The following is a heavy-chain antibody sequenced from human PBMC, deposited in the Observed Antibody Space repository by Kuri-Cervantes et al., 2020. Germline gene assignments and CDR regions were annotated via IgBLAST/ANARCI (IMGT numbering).Heavy chain of an antibody. J-gene: IGHJ5*02. Sequence: SETLSLTCTVSGGSVSSGSYYWSWIRQPPGKGLEWIGCIYYSGSTNYNPSLKSRVTISVDTSKNQFSLKLSSVTAADTAVYYCARDLGTAGVVTWGQGTLVTVSS. D-gene: IGHD6-13*01. CDR3: ARDLGTAGVVT. CDR1: GGSVSSGSYY. V-gene: IGHV4-61*01. CDR2: IYYSGST.